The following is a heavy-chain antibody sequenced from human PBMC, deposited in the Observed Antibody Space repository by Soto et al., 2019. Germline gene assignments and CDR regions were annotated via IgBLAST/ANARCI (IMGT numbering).Heavy chain of an antibody. Sequence: QVQLVQSGAEVKKPGASVKVSCEASGYTFTDYYMHWVRQAPGQGLEGMGWINSNSGGTNYAQKFQGRVTMTRDTSITTVYMALRRLRSDDTAVYYCARDSPSLAYCGGDCYSIDYWGQGTLVTVSS. CDR1: GYTFTDYY. J-gene: IGHJ4*02. V-gene: IGHV1-2*02. CDR2: INSNSGGT. D-gene: IGHD2-21*02. CDR3: ARDSPSLAYCGGDCYSIDY.